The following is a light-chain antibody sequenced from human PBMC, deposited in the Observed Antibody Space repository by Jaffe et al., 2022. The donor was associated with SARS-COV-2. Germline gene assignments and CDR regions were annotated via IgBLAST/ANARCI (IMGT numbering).Light chain of an antibody. Sequence: EIVLTQSPGTLSLSPGERATLSCRASQSFSSSYLSWYQQKPGQAPRLLIYGASSRATGIPDRFTGSGSGTDFTLTISRLEPEDFAVYYCQQYGSSPVTFGQGTKLEIK. CDR3: QQYGSSPVT. V-gene: IGKV3-20*01. J-gene: IGKJ2*01. CDR1: QSFSSSY. CDR2: GAS.